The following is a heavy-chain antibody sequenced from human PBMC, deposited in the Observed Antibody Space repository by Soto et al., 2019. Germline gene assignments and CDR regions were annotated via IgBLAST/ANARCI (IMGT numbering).Heavy chain of an antibody. CDR1: GGSISSSSYY. D-gene: IGHD7-27*01. CDR3: ARLGTNLNFDY. CDR2: IYYSGST. V-gene: IGHV4-39*01. Sequence: GSLRLSCTVSGGSISSSSYYWGWIRQPPGKGLEWIGSIYYSGSTYYNPSHKSRVTISVDTSKNQFSLKLSSVTAADTAVYYCARLGTNLNFDYWGQGTLVTVSS. J-gene: IGHJ4*02.